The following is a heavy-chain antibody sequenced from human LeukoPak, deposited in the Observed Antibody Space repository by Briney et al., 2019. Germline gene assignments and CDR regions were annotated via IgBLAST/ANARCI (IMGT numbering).Heavy chain of an antibody. CDR1: GYIFTSYG. J-gene: IGHJ4*02. V-gene: IGHV5-51*01. CDR2: IYPGDSDT. CDR3: ARRDPYYFDY. D-gene: IGHD2-21*02. Sequence: GASLEISCKGSGYIFTSYGMGGVRQVPGKGLEWRGIIYPGDSDTRYSPSFQGQVTISADKSISTAYLQWSSLKASDTAMYFCARRDPYYFDYWGQGTLVTVSS.